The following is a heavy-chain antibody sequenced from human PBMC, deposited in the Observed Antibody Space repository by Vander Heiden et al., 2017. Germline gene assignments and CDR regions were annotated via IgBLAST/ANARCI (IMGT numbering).Heavy chain of an antibody. CDR3: ARDPGEGYYGSGSFDY. Sequence: VQLQASVPGLVKPSQTLSLTCTVSGGSVSSGGYYWSWSRQHPGKGLEWIGYIYYSGSTYYNPSLKSRFTISVDTSKNQFSLKLSSVTAADTAVYYCARDPGEGYYGSGSFDYWGQGTLVTVSS. J-gene: IGHJ4*02. D-gene: IGHD3-10*01. CDR1: GGSVSSGGYY. V-gene: IGHV4-31*03. CDR2: IYYSGST.